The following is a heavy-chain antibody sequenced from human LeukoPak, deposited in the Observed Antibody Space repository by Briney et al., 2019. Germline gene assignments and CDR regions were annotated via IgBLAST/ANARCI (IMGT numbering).Heavy chain of an antibody. CDR1: GFTFSSYE. Sequence: GGSLRLSCAASGFTFSSYEMNWVRQAPGKGLEWVSYISSSGSTIYYADSVKGRFTISRDNAKNSLYLQMNSLRAEDTAVYYCAKGSNCSSTSCYQNWFDPWGQGTLVTVSS. V-gene: IGHV3-48*03. J-gene: IGHJ5*02. CDR2: ISSSGSTI. D-gene: IGHD2-2*01. CDR3: AKGSNCSSTSCYQNWFDP.